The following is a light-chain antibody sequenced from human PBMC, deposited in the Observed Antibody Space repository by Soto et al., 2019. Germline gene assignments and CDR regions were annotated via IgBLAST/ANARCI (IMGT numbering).Light chain of an antibody. CDR2: DVS. V-gene: IGLV2-14*01. CDR1: SSDVGGYNY. J-gene: IGLJ1*01. Sequence: QSALTQPASVSGSPGRSITISCTGTSSDVGGYNYVSWYQQHPGKAPKLMIYDVSNRPSGVSNRFSGSKSGNTASLTISGLQAEDEADYYCSSYTGSSTLGVFGTGTKVTVL. CDR3: SSYTGSSTLGV.